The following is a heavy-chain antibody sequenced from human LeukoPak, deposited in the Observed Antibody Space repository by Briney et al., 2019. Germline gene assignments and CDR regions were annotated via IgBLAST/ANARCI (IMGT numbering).Heavy chain of an antibody. CDR3: ARDRVVVVPAAIRGNWFDP. J-gene: IGHJ5*02. CDR2: IYYSGST. Sequence: SETLSLTCTVSGGSISSGGYYWSWIRQHPGKGLEWIGYIYYSGSTYYNPSLKSRVTISVDTSKNQFSLKLGSVTAADTAVYYCARDRVVVVPAAIRGNWFDPWGQGTLVTVSS. D-gene: IGHD2-2*02. CDR1: GGSISSGGYY. V-gene: IGHV4-31*03.